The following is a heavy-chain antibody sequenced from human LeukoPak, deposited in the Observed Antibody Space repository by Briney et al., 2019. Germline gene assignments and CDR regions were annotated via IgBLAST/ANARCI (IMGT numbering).Heavy chain of an antibody. CDR3: ARDKSYDYVWGSYRPTNWFDP. D-gene: IGHD3-16*02. J-gene: IGHJ5*02. CDR2: IYTSGST. V-gene: IGHV4-61*02. Sequence: PSQTLSLTCTVSGGSISSGSYYWSWIWQPAGKGLEWIGRIYTSGSTNYNPSLKSRVTISVDTSKNQFSLKLSSVTAADTAVYYCARDKSYDYVWGSYRPTNWFDPWGQGTLVTVSS. CDR1: GGSISSGSYY.